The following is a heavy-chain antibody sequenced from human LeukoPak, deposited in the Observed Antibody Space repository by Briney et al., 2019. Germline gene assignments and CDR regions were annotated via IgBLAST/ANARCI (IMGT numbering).Heavy chain of an antibody. CDR3: ARQNHLRYFDWFLLPDFDY. V-gene: IGHV4-39*01. CDR2: IYYSGST. CDR1: GGSISSYY. J-gene: IGHJ4*02. Sequence: SETLSLTCTVSGGSISSYYWGWIRQPPGKGLEWIGSIYYSGSTYYNPSLKSRVTISVDTSKNQFSLKLSSVTAADTAVYYCARQNHLRYFDWFLLPDFDYWGQGTLVTVSS. D-gene: IGHD3-9*01.